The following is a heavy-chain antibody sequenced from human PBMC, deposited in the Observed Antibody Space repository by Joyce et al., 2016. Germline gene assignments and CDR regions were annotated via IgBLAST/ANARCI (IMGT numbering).Heavy chain of an antibody. J-gene: IGHJ4*02. CDR3: ARANYDDFDS. CDR2: FYNSGST. Sequence: QVQLQESGPGLVKPSETLSLTCTVSGASISSYYWSWIRQPPGKGLEWSGFFYNSGSTNYNPSLKSRVTMSVDTSKSHFSLKLSSVTAADTAVYYCARANYDDFDSWGQGTLVTVSS. V-gene: IGHV4-59*01. D-gene: IGHD3-3*01. CDR1: GASISSYY.